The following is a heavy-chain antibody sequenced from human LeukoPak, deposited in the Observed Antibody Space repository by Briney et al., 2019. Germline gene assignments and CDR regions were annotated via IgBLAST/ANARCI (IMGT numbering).Heavy chain of an antibody. Sequence: PGGSLRLSCAASGFTFSSYSMSWVRQAPGKGLEWVSSISSSSSYIYYADSVKGRFTISRDNAKNSLYLQMNSLRAEDTAVYYCARGLSEEVGVRGVQGDYWGQGTLVTVSS. CDR3: ARGLSEEVGVRGVQGDY. D-gene: IGHD3-10*01. J-gene: IGHJ4*02. V-gene: IGHV3-21*01. CDR1: GFTFSSYS. CDR2: ISSSSSYI.